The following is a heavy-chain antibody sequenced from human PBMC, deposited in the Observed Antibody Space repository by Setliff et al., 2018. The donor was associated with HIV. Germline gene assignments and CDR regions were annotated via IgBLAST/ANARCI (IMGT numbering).Heavy chain of an antibody. Sequence: PSETLSLTCTVSGGSISTYYWSWIRQPPGKGLEWIGSIYFTGSSDNNPSLKSRVTLSVGTSKHQFSLKLSSVTAADTAVYYCARVQMAYAAFDVWGQGTMVTVS. CDR3: ARVQMAYAAFDV. J-gene: IGHJ3*01. V-gene: IGHV4-59*01. CDR2: IYFTGSS. CDR1: GGSISTYY. D-gene: IGHD4-17*01.